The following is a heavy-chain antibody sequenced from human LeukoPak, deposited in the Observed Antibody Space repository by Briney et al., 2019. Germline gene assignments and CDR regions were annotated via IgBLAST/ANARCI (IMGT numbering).Heavy chain of an antibody. CDR3: ARHPYSSGWYKSHYYYGMDV. D-gene: IGHD6-19*01. Sequence: GESLKISCKGSGSSFTSYWIGWVRQLPGKGLEWMGIIYPGDSDTRYSPSFQGQVTISADKSISTAYLQWSSLKASDTAMYYCARHPYSSGWYKSHYYYGMDVWGQGTTVTVSS. V-gene: IGHV5-51*01. CDR2: IYPGDSDT. CDR1: GSSFTSYW. J-gene: IGHJ6*02.